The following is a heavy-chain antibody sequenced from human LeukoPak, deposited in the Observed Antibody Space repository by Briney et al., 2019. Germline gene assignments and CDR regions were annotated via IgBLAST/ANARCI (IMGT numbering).Heavy chain of an antibody. CDR2: ISSSSNTI. CDR3: ARGDGSASLVDY. V-gene: IGHV3-48*03. Sequence: PGGSLRLSCAASGFIFRSYEMDWVRQAPGKGLEWISYISSSSNTIHYADSVRGRFTISRDNAKNSLYLQMNSLRAEDTAVYYCARGDGSASLVDYWGQGTLVTVSS. D-gene: IGHD2-15*01. CDR1: GFIFRSYE. J-gene: IGHJ4*02.